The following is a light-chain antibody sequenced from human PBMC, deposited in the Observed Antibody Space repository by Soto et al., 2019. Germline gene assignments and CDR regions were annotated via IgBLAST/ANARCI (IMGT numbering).Light chain of an antibody. Sequence: DRQMTHSPSTLSASEGDRVTITCRASQSISSWLAWYQQKPGKAPKLLIYDASSLESGVPSRFSGSGSGTEFTLTISSLQPDDFATYYCQQYNSYSGTFGQGTKV. CDR2: DAS. CDR3: QQYNSYSGT. V-gene: IGKV1-5*01. CDR1: QSISSW. J-gene: IGKJ1*01.